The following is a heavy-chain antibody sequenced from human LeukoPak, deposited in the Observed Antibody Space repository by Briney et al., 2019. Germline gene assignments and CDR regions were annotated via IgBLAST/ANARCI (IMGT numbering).Heavy chain of an antibody. V-gene: IGHV3-11*01. CDR1: GFIFSDYY. Sequence: PGGSLRLSCAASGFIFSDYYMSWIRQAPGKGLEWVSYISGSDNRVYYADSVKGRFTISRDNAKNSLYLQMNSLRAEDTAVYYCARDRALVPAVPHYMDVWGKGTTVTISS. D-gene: IGHD2-2*01. CDR2: ISGSDNRV. CDR3: ARDRALVPAVPHYMDV. J-gene: IGHJ6*03.